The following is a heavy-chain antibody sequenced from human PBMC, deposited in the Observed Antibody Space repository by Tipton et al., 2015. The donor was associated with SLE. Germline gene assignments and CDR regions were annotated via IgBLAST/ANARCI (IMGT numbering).Heavy chain of an antibody. CDR2: ITSSSTSI. CDR1: GFTFSNYD. CDR3: ARDPDGDVFDV. D-gene: IGHD1-14*01. V-gene: IGHV3-21*01. Sequence: GSLRLSCAASGFTFSNYDMTWIRRAPGKGPEWVSSITSSSTSIKYADSVKGRFTISRDNAKNSLFLQMNSLRAEDTAVYYCARDPDGDVFDVWGQGTMVTVSS. J-gene: IGHJ3*01.